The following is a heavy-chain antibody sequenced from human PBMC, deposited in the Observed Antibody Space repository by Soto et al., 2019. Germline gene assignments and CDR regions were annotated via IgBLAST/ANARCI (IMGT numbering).Heavy chain of an antibody. Sequence: EVQLLESGGGLVQPGGSLRLSCAASGFTFSSYAMSWVRQAPGKGLEWVSAISGSGGSTYYAHSVKGRFTITRDNSKTTLYLQMNGLRAEDTAVYYCAKTQPEPTVTDNWFDPWGQGTLVTVSS. CDR3: AKTQPEPTVTDNWFDP. D-gene: IGHD4-17*01. CDR1: GFTFSSYA. J-gene: IGHJ5*02. V-gene: IGHV3-23*01. CDR2: ISGSGGST.